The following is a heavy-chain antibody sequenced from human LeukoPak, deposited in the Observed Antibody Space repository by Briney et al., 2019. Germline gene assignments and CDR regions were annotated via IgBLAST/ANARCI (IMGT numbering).Heavy chain of an antibody. V-gene: IGHV4-4*07. J-gene: IGHJ6*03. D-gene: IGHD2-2*01. CDR3: AREIVVVPAATDYYYYYYYMDV. Sequence: SETLSLTCTVSGGSISSYYWSWIRQPAGKGLEWIGRIYTSGSTNYNPSLKSRVTMSVDTSTNQFSLKLSSVTAADTAVYYCAREIVVVPAATDYYYYYYYMDVWGKGTTVTVSS. CDR1: GGSISSYY. CDR2: IYTSGST.